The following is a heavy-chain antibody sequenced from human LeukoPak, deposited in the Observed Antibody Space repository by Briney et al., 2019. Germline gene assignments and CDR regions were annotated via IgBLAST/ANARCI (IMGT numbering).Heavy chain of an antibody. V-gene: IGHV1-69*13. CDR3: ARTGLLAAVYTRITIPFDY. Sequence: GASVKVSCKASGGTFSSYAISWVRQAPGQGLEWMGGIIPIFGTANYAQKFQGRVTITADESTSTAYMELSSLRSEDTAVYYCARTGLLAAVYTRITIPFDYWGQGTLVTVSS. D-gene: IGHD3-16*01. CDR2: IIPIFGTA. CDR1: GGTFSSYA. J-gene: IGHJ4*02.